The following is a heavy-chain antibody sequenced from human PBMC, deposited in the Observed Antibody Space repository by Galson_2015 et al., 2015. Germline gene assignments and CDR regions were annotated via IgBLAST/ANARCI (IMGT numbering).Heavy chain of an antibody. Sequence: SETLSLTCTVSGGSISSSSYYWGWIRQPPGKGLEWIGSIYYSGSTYYNPSLKSRVTISVDTSKNQFSLKLSSVTAADTAVYYCARLGIAVAGGYNWFDPWGQGTLVTVSS. CDR1: GGSISSSSYY. V-gene: IGHV4-39*01. D-gene: IGHD6-19*01. CDR2: IYYSGST. J-gene: IGHJ5*02. CDR3: ARLGIAVAGGYNWFDP.